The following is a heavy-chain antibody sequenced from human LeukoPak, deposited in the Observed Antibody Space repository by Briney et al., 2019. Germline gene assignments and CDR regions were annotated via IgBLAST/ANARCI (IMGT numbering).Heavy chain of an antibody. V-gene: IGHV4-61*02. CDR3: ARDFAAQGSPGWFDP. CDR1: GGSISSGGYY. D-gene: IGHD1-26*01. Sequence: PSQTLSLTCAVSGGSISSGGYYWSWIRQPAGKGLEWIGRIYTSGSTNYNPSLKSRVTMSVDTSKNQFSLKLSSVTAADTAVYYCARDFAAQGSPGWFDPWGRGTLVTVSS. CDR2: IYTSGST. J-gene: IGHJ5*02.